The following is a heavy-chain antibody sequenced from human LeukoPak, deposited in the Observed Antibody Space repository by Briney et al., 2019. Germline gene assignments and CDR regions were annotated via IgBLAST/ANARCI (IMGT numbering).Heavy chain of an antibody. CDR2: IYPGDSDT. D-gene: IGHD6-13*01. Sequence: GASLQISCKGSGSIFTSYWIGWVRPLPGNGLEWMGIIYPGDSDTRYSPSFQGQVTISADKSISTAYLQWSSLKASDTAMYYCARRAIAAVNGMDVWGQGTTVTVSS. V-gene: IGHV5-51*01. CDR3: ARRAIAAVNGMDV. CDR1: GSIFTSYW. J-gene: IGHJ6*02.